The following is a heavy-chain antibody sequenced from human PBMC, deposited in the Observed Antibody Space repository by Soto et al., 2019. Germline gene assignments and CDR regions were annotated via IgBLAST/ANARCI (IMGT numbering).Heavy chain of an antibody. CDR2: INHSGST. Sequence: SETLSLTCAVYGGSFSGYYWSWIRQPPGKGLEWIGEINHSGSTNYNPSLKSRVTISVDTSKNQFSLKLNSVTAADTALYYCARGAYCTNGVCYIDYWGQGTLVTVSS. V-gene: IGHV4-34*01. D-gene: IGHD2-8*01. CDR1: GGSFSGYY. J-gene: IGHJ4*02. CDR3: ARGAYCTNGVCYIDY.